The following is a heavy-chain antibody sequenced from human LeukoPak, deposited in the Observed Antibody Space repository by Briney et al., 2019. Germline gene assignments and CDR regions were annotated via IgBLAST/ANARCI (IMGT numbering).Heavy chain of an antibody. CDR1: GYTFTGYY. D-gene: IGHD3-10*01. CDR3: ARGMVRGVINNDAFDI. CDR2: INPNSGGT. Sequence: GASVKVSCKASGYTFTGYYMHWVRQAPGQGLEWMGWINPNSGGTNYAQKFQGRVTMTRDTSISTAYMELSRLRSDDTAVYYCARGMVRGVINNDAFDIWGQGTMVTVSS. V-gene: IGHV1-2*02. J-gene: IGHJ3*02.